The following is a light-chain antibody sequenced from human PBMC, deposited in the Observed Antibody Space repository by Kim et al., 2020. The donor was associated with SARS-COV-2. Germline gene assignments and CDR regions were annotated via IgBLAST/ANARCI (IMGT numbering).Light chain of an antibody. Sequence: ASGGDRVTITCRASQSISSWLAWYQQKPGKAPKRLIYKTSNLESGVPSRFSGSGSGTEFTLTISSLQPDDFATYYCQQYNISPWTFGQGTKVDIK. CDR1: QSISSW. J-gene: IGKJ1*01. CDR3: QQYNISPWT. V-gene: IGKV1-5*03. CDR2: KTS.